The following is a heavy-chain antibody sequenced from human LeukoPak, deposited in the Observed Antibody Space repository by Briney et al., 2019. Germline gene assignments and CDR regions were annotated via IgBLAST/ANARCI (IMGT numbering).Heavy chain of an antibody. Sequence: SVKVSCKASGGTFSSYAISWVRQAPGQGLEWMGGIIPIFGTANYAQKFQGRVTITADESTSTAYMELSSLRSEDTAVYYCARERLSGELLYYFDYWGQGTLVTVSS. D-gene: IGHD1-26*01. J-gene: IGHJ4*02. CDR3: ARERLSGELLYYFDY. CDR1: GGTFSSYA. CDR2: IIPIFGTA. V-gene: IGHV1-69*13.